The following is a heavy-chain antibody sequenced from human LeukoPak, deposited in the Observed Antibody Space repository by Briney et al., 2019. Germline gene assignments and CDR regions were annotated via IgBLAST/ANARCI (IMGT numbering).Heavy chain of an antibody. Sequence: GGSLRLSCAASGFTFNNYAISWFRQTPGKGLEWVSAISGSGDRTYYAESVKGRFSISRDNSKNTLYLQMHSLRAEDTAVYYCGKRELWHGSGEDAWGQGTTVTVSS. J-gene: IGHJ6*02. CDR1: GFTFNNYA. D-gene: IGHD3-10*01. V-gene: IGHV3-23*01. CDR3: GKRELWHGSGEDA. CDR2: ISGSGDRT.